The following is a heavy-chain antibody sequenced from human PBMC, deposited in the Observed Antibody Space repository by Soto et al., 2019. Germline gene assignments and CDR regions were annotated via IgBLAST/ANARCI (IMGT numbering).Heavy chain of an antibody. V-gene: IGHV3-49*03. CDR2: IRSKAYGGTT. Sequence: PGGSLRLSCTASGFTFGDHAMSWFRQAPGKGLEWVGFIRSKAYGGTTEYAASVKGRFTISRDDSKSIAYLQMNSLKTEDTAVYYCTRVGPGLYYYGMDVWGQGTTVTV. CDR3: TRVGPGLYYYGMDV. CDR1: GFTFGDHA. D-gene: IGHD3-10*01. J-gene: IGHJ6*02.